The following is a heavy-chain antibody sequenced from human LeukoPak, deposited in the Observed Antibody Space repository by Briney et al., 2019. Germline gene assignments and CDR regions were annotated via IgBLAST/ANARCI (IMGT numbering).Heavy chain of an antibody. CDR2: INPNSGGT. V-gene: IGHV1-2*06. J-gene: IGHJ3*01. CDR3: ARELYRSRRWAFDL. Sequence: ASVKASCKASGYXFTGYYMHGGRQAPGQGLEWMGPINPNSGGTNYAQKFQGRVTMTRDTPISTAYMELSRLRSDDTAVYYWARELYRSRRWAFDLWGQGTMVTVSS. D-gene: IGHD6-13*01. CDR1: GYXFTGYY.